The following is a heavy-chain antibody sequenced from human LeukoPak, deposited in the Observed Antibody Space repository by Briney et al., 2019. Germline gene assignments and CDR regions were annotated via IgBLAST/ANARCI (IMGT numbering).Heavy chain of an antibody. CDR1: SYSISSDYY. CDR3: XKXXXXXFFDX. Sequence: PSETLSLTCVVSSYSISSDYYWGWIRQPPGKGLEWIGSISHSGITYYNPSLKSRVTISLDTSKNHFSLKLSSVIAAYPAVYFCXKXXXXXFFDXXXQXALVTVXS. D-gene: IGHD3-3*01. V-gene: IGHV4-38-2*01. CDR2: ISHSGIT. J-gene: IGHJ4*02.